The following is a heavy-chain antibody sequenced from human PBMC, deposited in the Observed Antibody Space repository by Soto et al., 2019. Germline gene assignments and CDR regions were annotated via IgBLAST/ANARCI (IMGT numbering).Heavy chain of an antibody. CDR1: GGSINGYY. D-gene: IGHD3-22*01. Sequence: TLSLTCTVSGGSINGYYWSWIRQPPGKGLEWIGYISKSGSTNYNPALKSRVTISVDTSKNQFSLKLDSVTAADTAVYFCERHSIWLLLSDYWGQGSLVTSPQ. CDR2: ISKSGST. J-gene: IGHJ4*02. CDR3: ERHSIWLLLSDY. V-gene: IGHV4-59*08.